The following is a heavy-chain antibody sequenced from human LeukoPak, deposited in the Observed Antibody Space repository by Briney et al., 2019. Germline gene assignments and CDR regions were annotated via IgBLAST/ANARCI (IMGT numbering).Heavy chain of an antibody. V-gene: IGHV3-33*06. Sequence: PGGSLRLSCAASGFTFSSYGMHWVRQAPGKGLEGGAVIWYDGSNKYYGDSVKGRFTISRDNSKNTLYLQMNSLRAEDTPVYYCAKTGYSSSSGPFDYYYYYMDVWGKGPTVTVSS. CDR2: IWYDGSNK. CDR1: GFTFSSYG. D-gene: IGHD6-6*01. J-gene: IGHJ6*03. CDR3: AKTGYSSSSGPFDYYYYYMDV.